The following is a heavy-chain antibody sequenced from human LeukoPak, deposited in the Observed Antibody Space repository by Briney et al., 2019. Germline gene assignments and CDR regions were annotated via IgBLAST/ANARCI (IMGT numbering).Heavy chain of an antibody. D-gene: IGHD6-6*01. Sequence: ASVKVSCKASGYTFTSYDINWVRHATGQGLEWMGWMNPNSGNTGYAQTSQGRVTMTTNTSISTAYMELSSLRSEDTAVYYCARGNIAARPRRWFDPWGQGTLVSVSS. J-gene: IGHJ5*02. CDR1: GYTFTSYD. V-gene: IGHV1-8*02. CDR3: ARGNIAARPRRWFDP. CDR2: MNPNSGNT.